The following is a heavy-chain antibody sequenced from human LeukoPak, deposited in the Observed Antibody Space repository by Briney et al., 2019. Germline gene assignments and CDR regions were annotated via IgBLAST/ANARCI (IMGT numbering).Heavy chain of an antibody. CDR2: INTDGSTT. J-gene: IGHJ4*02. CDR3: AGGAYNTGWYYFDY. Sequence: GGSLRLSCAASGFTFSSYWIHWVRQAPGKGLVWVSRINTDGSTTNYADSVKGRFTISRDNAKNTLYLQMNSLRAEDTAVYYCAGGAYNTGWYYFDYWGQGTLVTVSS. CDR1: GFTFSSYW. V-gene: IGHV3-74*01. D-gene: IGHD6-19*01.